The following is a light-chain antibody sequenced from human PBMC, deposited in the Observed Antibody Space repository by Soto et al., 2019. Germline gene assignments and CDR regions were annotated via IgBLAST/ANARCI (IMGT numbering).Light chain of an antibody. CDR3: QQYCQQYGSSPPSWT. CDR2: GAS. V-gene: IGKV3-20*01. J-gene: IGKJ1*01. Sequence: ETVLTQSPGTLSLSPGERATLSCRASQTVSSSYLAWYQQKPGQAPRLLIYGASSRATGIPDRFSGSGSGTDFTITISRLEPEDFAVYYCQQYCQQYGSSPPSWTFGQGTRVEIK. CDR1: QTVSSSY.